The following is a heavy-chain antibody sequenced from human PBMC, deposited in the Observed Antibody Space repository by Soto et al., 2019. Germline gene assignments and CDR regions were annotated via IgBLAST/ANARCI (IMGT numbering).Heavy chain of an antibody. Sequence: EVQLLESGGGLLQPGGSLRLSCAASGLTFSSHAMTWVRQAPGKGLQWVSTISDSGDSTYYADSVKGRFTISRDNSKNTLYLQRNSLRAEDTAVYYCAKVGWIGGQGTLVTVSS. CDR1: GLTFSSHA. CDR3: AKVGWI. V-gene: IGHV3-23*01. CDR2: ISDSGDST. D-gene: IGHD5-12*01. J-gene: IGHJ4*02.